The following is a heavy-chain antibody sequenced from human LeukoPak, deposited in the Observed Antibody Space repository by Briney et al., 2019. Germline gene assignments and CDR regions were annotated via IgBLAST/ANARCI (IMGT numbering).Heavy chain of an antibody. D-gene: IGHD4-23*01. CDR3: ARDAGATVGGGFDY. CDR2: IWYDGSNK. J-gene: IGHJ4*02. Sequence: PGRSLRLSCAASGFTFSSYGMHWVRQAPGKGLEWVAVIWYDGSNKYYAASVKGRFTISRDNSKNTLYLQMNSLRAEDTAVYYCARDAGATVGGGFDYWGQGTLVTVYS. V-gene: IGHV3-33*01. CDR1: GFTFSSYG.